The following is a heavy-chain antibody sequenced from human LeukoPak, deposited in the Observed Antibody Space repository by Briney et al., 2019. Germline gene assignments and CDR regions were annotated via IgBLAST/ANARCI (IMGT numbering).Heavy chain of an antibody. V-gene: IGHV3-30*18. J-gene: IGHJ4*02. Sequence: GGSLRLSCAASGFTFSSYGMHWVRQAPGKGLEWVAVISYDGSNKYYADSVKGRFTISRDNSKNTLYLQMNSLRAEDTAVYYCAKGYTAMPIDYWGQGTLVTVSS. CDR3: AKGYTAMPIDY. CDR1: GFTFSSYG. D-gene: IGHD5-18*01. CDR2: ISYDGSNK.